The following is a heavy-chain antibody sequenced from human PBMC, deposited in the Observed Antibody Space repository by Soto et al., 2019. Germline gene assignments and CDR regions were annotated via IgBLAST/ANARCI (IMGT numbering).Heavy chain of an antibody. CDR2: INSDGSST. Sequence: GGSLRLSCAASGLTFSSYWMHWVRQAPGKGLVWVSRINSDGSSTSYADSVKGRFTISRDNAKNTRYLQMNSLRDEDTAVYYFARDLENYDFWSGYHTYGMDVWGQGTTVTVSS. CDR1: GLTFSSYW. CDR3: ARDLENYDFWSGYHTYGMDV. J-gene: IGHJ6*02. V-gene: IGHV3-74*01. D-gene: IGHD3-3*01.